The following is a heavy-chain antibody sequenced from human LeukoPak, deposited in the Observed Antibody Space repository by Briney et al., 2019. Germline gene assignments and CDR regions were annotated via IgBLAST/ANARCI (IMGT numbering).Heavy chain of an antibody. CDR1: GFTFSSYD. V-gene: IGHV3-33*01. CDR2: IWYDGNNK. Sequence: PGRSLRLSCAASGFTFSSYDMHWVRQAPGKGLEWVAVIWYDGNNKFYGDSVKGRVTISRDDSRNSVYLQMKSLRADDTAVYYCVRDSGWGGMDAWGQGTRVSVFS. CDR3: VRDSGWGGMDA. J-gene: IGHJ6*02. D-gene: IGHD3-16*01.